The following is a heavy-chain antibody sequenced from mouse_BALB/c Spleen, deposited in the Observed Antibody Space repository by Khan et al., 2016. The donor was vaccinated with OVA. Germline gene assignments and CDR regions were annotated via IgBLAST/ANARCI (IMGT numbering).Heavy chain of an antibody. V-gene: IGHV14-4*02. D-gene: IGHD2-3*01. CDR2: IDPENGDT. J-gene: IGHJ3*01. CDR1: GFNIKDYY. CDR3: NTGDGYPAWFAY. Sequence: VQLQQSGAELVRSGASVKLSCIGSGFNIKDYYMHWVKQRPEQGLEWIGWIDPENGDTEYAPKFQGKATMTADTSSNTAYLQLSSLTSEDTAVYYFNTGDGYPAWFAYWGQGTLVTVPA.